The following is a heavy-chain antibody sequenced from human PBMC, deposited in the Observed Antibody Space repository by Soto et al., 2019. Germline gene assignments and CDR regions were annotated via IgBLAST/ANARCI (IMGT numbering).Heavy chain of an antibody. CDR3: ASDMSTT. D-gene: IGHD2-2*01. J-gene: IGHJ5*02. V-gene: IGHV1-8*01. CDR1: GYTFTSHD. Sequence: ASVKVSCKASGYTFTSHDINWMRQTTGQGLEWMGWMNPNSGHTNSAQKFQGRVTMTRDISINTAYMELTNLRSEDTAIYYCASDMSTTWGQGTLVTVSS. CDR2: MNPNSGHT.